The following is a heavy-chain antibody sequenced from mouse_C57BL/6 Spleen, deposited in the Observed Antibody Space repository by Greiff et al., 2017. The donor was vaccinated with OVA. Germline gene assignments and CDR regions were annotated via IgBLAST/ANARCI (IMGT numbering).Heavy chain of an antibody. V-gene: IGHV1-81*01. D-gene: IGHD1-1*01. Sequence: QVQLQQSGAELARPGASVKLSCKASGYTFTSYGISWVKQRTGQGLEWIGEIYPRSGNTYYNEKFKGKATLTADKSSSTAYMELRSLTSEDSAVYFCARYGYYGSSYVKHFDVWGTGTTVTVSS. J-gene: IGHJ1*03. CDR2: IYPRSGNT. CDR3: ARYGYYGSSYVKHFDV. CDR1: GYTFTSYG.